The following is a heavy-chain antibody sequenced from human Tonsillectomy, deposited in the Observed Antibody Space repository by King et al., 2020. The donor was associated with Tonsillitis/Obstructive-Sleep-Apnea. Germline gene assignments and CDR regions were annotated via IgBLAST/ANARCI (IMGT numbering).Heavy chain of an antibody. V-gene: IGHV1-69*01. Sequence: QLVQSGAEVKKPGSSVKVSCKASGGTFSSYAISWGRQAPGQGLEWMGGIIPIFGTANYAQKFQGRVTITADESTSTAYMELSSLRSEDTAVYYCARGNTYYDILTGYTLDYWGQGTLVTVSS. CDR1: GGTFSSYA. CDR3: ARGNTYYDILTGYTLDY. D-gene: IGHD3-9*01. J-gene: IGHJ4*02. CDR2: IIPIFGTA.